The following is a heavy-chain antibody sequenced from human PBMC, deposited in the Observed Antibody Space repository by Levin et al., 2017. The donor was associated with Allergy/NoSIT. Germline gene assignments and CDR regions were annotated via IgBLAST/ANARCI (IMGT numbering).Heavy chain of an antibody. CDR2: IIPIFGTA. D-gene: IGHD6-6*01. CDR1: GGTFSSYA. J-gene: IGHJ6*03. Sequence: KISCKASGGTFSSYAISWVRQAPGQGLEWMGGIIPIFGTANYAQKFQGRVTITADESTSTAYMELSSLRSEDTAVYYCARADSSSSVYYYYYYMDVWGKGTTVTVSS. CDR3: ARADSSSSVYYYYYYMDV. V-gene: IGHV1-69*01.